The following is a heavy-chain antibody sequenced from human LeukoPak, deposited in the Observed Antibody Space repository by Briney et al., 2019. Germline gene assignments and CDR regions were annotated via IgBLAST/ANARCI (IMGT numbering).Heavy chain of an antibody. Sequence: GGSLRLSCAASGFTFSDYYMSWVRQAPGKGLEWVSVIYSGGSTYYADSVKGRFTISRDNSKNTLYLQMNSLRAEDTAVYYCARSVYGDYWGQGTLVTVSS. D-gene: IGHD5/OR15-5a*01. V-gene: IGHV3-53*01. CDR2: IYSGGST. J-gene: IGHJ4*02. CDR1: GFTFSDYY. CDR3: ARSVYGDY.